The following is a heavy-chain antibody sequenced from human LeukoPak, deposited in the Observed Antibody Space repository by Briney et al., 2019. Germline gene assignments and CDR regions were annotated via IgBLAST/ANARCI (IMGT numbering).Heavy chain of an antibody. Sequence: SETLSLTCTVSGGSISSSYVSWIRQPPGKGLEWIGYIYYTGSTSYNPSLKSRVSISVDTSKNQLSLKLSPVTAADTAVYYCARNVRGRVLTARPGYYYYMDVWGKGTTVTVSS. CDR2: IYYTGST. D-gene: IGHD6-6*01. CDR3: ARNVRGRVLTARPGYYYYMDV. CDR1: GGSISSSY. V-gene: IGHV4-59*01. J-gene: IGHJ6*03.